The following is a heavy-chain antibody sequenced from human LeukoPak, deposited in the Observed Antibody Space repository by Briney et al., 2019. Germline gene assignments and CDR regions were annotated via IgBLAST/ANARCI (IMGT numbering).Heavy chain of an antibody. CDR2: IYSGDTT. D-gene: IGHD5-18*01. CDR1: GGSFSGYY. V-gene: IGHV3-53*01. CDR3: ARGGYGFAYYY. J-gene: IGHJ4*02. Sequence: PSETLSLTCAVYGGSFSGYYWSWVRQAPGKGLEWVSVIYSGDTTFNADSVKGRFTISRDISKNTVYLQMNSLRAEDTAVYYCARGGYGFAYYYWGQGTLVTVSS.